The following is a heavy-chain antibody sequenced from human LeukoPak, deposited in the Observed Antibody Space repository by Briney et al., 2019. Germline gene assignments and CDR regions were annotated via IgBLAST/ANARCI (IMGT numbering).Heavy chain of an antibody. V-gene: IGHV4-31*03. CDR2: ISNSGTT. CDR1: GDSVTSGGYF. Sequence: SETLSLTCTVSGDSVTSGGYFWTWIRQHPGKGLEWIGYISNSGTTSYNPSLRSRVSISVDTSNNQFSLRLSSVTAADTAVYYCERDVVVTSSPDAFDIWGQGTMVTVSS. D-gene: IGHD2-21*02. CDR3: ERDVVVTSSPDAFDI. J-gene: IGHJ3*02.